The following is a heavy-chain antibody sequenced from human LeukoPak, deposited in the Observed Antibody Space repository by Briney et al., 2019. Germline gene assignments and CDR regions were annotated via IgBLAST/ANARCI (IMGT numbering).Heavy chain of an antibody. CDR3: ASVRYFDWFTFDY. J-gene: IGHJ4*02. V-gene: IGHV1-2*02. D-gene: IGHD3-9*01. CDR1: GYTFTGYY. Sequence: ASVKVSCKASGYTFTGYYMHWVRQAPGQGLEWMGWINPNSGGTNYAQKFQGRVTMTRDTSISTAYMELSRLRSDDTAVYYCASVRYFDWFTFDYWGQGTLVTVPS. CDR2: INPNSGGT.